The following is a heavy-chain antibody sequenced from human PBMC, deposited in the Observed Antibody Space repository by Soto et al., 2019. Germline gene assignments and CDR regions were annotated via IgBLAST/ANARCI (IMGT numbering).Heavy chain of an antibody. D-gene: IGHD2-2*01. CDR1: GYTFTSYA. Sequence: VQLVQSGAEVKKPGALVKVSCKASGYTFTSYAMHWVRQAPGQRLEWMGWINAGNGNTKYSQQFQGRVTITSDTPASTAYMELSGLRAEDTAVYYCATDLQPLVDCSATSWSLDWFDSWGHGTLVTVGS. CDR2: INAGNGNT. CDR3: ATDLQPLVDCSATSWSLDWFDS. J-gene: IGHJ5*01. V-gene: IGHV1-3*01.